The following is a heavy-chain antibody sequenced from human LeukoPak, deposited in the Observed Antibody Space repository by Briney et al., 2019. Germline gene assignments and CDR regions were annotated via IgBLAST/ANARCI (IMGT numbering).Heavy chain of an antibody. J-gene: IGHJ4*02. V-gene: IGHV1-18*01. Sequence: ASVKVSCKASGHTFTSYGISRVRQAPGQGLEWMGWISAYNGNTNYAQKLQGRVTMTTDTSTSTAYMELRSLRSDDTAVYYCARDMDPRRFLEWPSDYWGQGTLVTVSS. CDR1: GHTFTSYG. CDR3: ARDMDPRRFLEWPSDY. CDR2: ISAYNGNT. D-gene: IGHD3-3*01.